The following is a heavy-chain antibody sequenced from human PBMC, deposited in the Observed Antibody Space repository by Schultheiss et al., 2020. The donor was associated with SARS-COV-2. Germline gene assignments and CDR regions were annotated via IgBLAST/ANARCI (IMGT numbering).Heavy chain of an antibody. CDR3: TRDWRFGASYMDV. Sequence: GGSLRLSCAASGFTFTNYAMSWARQAPGKGLEWVSGISDSGYSTSYVDSVKGRFTISRDNSKNTLYLQMNSLRAEDTALYYCTRDWRFGASYMDVWGKGITVTVSS. D-gene: IGHD3-10*01. V-gene: IGHV3-23*01. CDR2: ISDSGYST. J-gene: IGHJ6*03. CDR1: GFTFTNYA.